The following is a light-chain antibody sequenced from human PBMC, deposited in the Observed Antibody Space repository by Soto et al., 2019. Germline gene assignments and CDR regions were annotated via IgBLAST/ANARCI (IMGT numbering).Light chain of an antibody. CDR2: GAS. V-gene: IGKV3-15*01. J-gene: IGKJ2*01. CDR1: QSINSE. CDR3: HQGHNWPLT. Sequence: EIVMTQSPATLSLSPGERAALSCRASQSINSELAWYQQKPGQPPRLLIYGASTRATGVPARFTGSESGSELTLTISGLQSEDFAVYYCHQGHNWPLTFGQGTRLEI.